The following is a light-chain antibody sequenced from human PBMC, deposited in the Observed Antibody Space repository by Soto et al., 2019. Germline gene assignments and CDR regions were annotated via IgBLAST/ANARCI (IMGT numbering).Light chain of an antibody. Sequence: EIVFTQAPGTLSLSPGERATLSCRASQSVSNNYLAWYQQKPGQAPRLLIYGASSRPTGIPDRFSGSGSGTDFTLTISRLEPEAFAVYYCQQYGSSSTFGQGTRLEI. CDR2: GAS. CDR1: QSVSNNY. CDR3: QQYGSSST. J-gene: IGKJ5*01. V-gene: IGKV3-20*01.